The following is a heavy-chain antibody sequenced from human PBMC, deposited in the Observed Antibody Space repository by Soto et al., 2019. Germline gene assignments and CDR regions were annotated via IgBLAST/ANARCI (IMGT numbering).Heavy chain of an antibody. J-gene: IGHJ4*02. D-gene: IGHD6-19*01. CDR3: ARGVRYSSGWYNY. Sequence: LRLSCAASGFPFSDYYMSWIRQAPGKGLEWVSYISVSGDITYYADSVKGRFTISRDNAKNSMYLQMNSLRAEDTAVYYCARGVRYSSGWYNYWGQGTLVTVSS. V-gene: IGHV3-11*01. CDR2: ISVSGDIT. CDR1: GFPFSDYY.